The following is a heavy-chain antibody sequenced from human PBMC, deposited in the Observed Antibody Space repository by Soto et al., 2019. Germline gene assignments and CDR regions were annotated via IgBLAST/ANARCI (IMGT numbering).Heavy chain of an antibody. CDR1: GYRFTSYW. D-gene: IGHD2-2*01. V-gene: IGHV5-51*01. J-gene: IGHJ6*02. Sequence: GGPLKISCKGSGYRFTSYWIGWVRQMPGKGLEWMGIIYPGDSDTRYSPSFQGQVTISADKSISTAYLQWSSLKASDTAMYYCARHYCSSTSCYPVYYYYYGMDVWGQGTTVTVSS. CDR2: IYPGDSDT. CDR3: ARHYCSSTSCYPVYYYYYGMDV.